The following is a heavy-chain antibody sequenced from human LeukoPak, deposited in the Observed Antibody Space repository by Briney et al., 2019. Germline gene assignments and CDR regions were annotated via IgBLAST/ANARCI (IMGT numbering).Heavy chain of an antibody. CDR3: ARRYGDSRGYFFDY. D-gene: IGHD4-17*01. CDR1: GGSITSDVW. CDR2: IYHGGTT. J-gene: IGHJ4*02. Sequence: SETLSLTCAVSGGSITSDVWWTWVRQSPGKGLEWVGEIYHGGTTNYNPSLKSRVTISVDKSKKQFSLKVTPVTAAGTAVYYCARRYGDSRGYFFDYWGQGTLVTVS. V-gene: IGHV4-4*02.